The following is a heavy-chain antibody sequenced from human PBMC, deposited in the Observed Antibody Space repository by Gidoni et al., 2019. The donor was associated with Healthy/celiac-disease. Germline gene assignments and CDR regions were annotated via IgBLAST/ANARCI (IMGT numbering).Heavy chain of an antibody. CDR3: AKEGHGSSWTFFDY. CDR1: GFTFGSDA. J-gene: IGHJ4*02. CDR2: ISGSGGST. D-gene: IGHD6-13*01. V-gene: IGHV3-23*01. Sequence: EVQLFESGGGLVQPGGSLRLSCAASGFTFGSDAMSGIRQEPGTGLEWVSAISGSGGSTYYADSVKGRFTISRDNSKNTLYLQMNSLRAEDTAVYYCAKEGHGSSWTFFDYWGQGTLVTVSS.